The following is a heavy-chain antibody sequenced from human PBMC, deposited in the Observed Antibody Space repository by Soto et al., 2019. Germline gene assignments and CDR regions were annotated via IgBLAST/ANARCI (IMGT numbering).Heavy chain of an antibody. CDR1: GYTFTSYA. D-gene: IGHD3-3*01. V-gene: IGHV1-3*01. CDR3: ARDYDFWSGYYTGGLNWFDP. J-gene: IGHJ5*02. Sequence: ASVKVSCKASGYTFTSYAMHWVRQAPGQRLEWMGWINAGNGNTKYSQKFQGRVTITRDTSASTAYMELSSLRSEDTAVYYCARDYDFWSGYYTGGLNWFDPWGQGTLVTVSS. CDR2: INAGNGNT.